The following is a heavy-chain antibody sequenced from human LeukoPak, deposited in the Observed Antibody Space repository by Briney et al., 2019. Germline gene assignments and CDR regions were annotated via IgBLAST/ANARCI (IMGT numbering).Heavy chain of an antibody. CDR1: GGSISSGGYS. Sequence: PSETLSLTCAVSGGSISSGGYSWSWIRQPPGKGLEWIGYIYHSGSTYYNPSLKSRVTISVDRSKNQFSLKLSSVTAADTAVYYCARAEPGGVRWFGELSSSYRFDPWGQGTLVTVSS. CDR3: ARAEPGGVRWFGELSSSYRFDP. CDR2: IYHSGST. D-gene: IGHD3-10*01. J-gene: IGHJ5*02. V-gene: IGHV4-30-2*01.